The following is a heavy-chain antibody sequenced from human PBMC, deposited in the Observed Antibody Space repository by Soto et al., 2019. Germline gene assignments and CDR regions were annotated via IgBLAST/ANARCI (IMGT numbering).Heavy chain of an antibody. J-gene: IGHJ4*02. Sequence: QVQLVESGGGVVQPGRSLRLSCEASGFTFRSYGMHWVRQAPGKGLEWVAVVSYDGSNKLYAASVKDRFIISRDNSENTVYLKMNSLRAEDTALYYCAKDQKITALSDFDSWGQGTLVTVSS. CDR2: VSYDGSNK. CDR1: GFTFRSYG. D-gene: IGHD3-16*01. V-gene: IGHV3-30*18. CDR3: AKDQKITALSDFDS.